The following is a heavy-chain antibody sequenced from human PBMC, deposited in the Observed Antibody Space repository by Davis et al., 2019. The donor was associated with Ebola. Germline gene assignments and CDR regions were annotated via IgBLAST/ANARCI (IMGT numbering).Heavy chain of an antibody. D-gene: IGHD4-17*01. V-gene: IGHV1-2*04. CDR1: GYTFTGYY. CDR2: INPNSGGT. Sequence: AASVKVSCKASGYTFTGYYMHWVRQAPGQGLEWMGWINPNSGGTNYAQKFQGWVTMTRDTSISTAYMELSSLRSEDTAVYYCAREVPGDRLWDYYGMDVWGQGTTVTVSS. CDR3: AREVPGDRLWDYYGMDV. J-gene: IGHJ6*02.